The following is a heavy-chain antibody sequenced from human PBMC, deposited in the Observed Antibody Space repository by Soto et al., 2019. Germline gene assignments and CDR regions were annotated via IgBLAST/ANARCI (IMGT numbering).Heavy chain of an antibody. D-gene: IGHD5-12*01. V-gene: IGHV1-69*11. CDR3: ARALTSAGYDASRDY. CDR1: GGTFSSYA. J-gene: IGHJ4*02. CDR2: IIPILGTA. Sequence: QVQLVQSGAEVKKPGSSVKVSCKASGGTFSSYAISWVRQAPGQGLEWMGGIIPILGTANYAQKFPGRVTITADESTSTAYVGLCSMRSEDTAVYYWARALTSAGYDASRDYWGQGTLVTVSS.